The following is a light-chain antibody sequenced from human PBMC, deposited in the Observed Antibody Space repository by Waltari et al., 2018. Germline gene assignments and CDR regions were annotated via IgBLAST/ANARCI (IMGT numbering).Light chain of an antibody. CDR2: AAS. V-gene: IGKV1-12*01. J-gene: IGKJ4*01. CDR1: QDISRW. Sequence: DIQMTQFPSSVSASVGDRVTITCRASQDISRWLAWYQQKTGKAPKFLIYAASNLQSGVPSRFSGTGSGTDFTLTISSLQPEDFATYYGQQANSFPLTFGGGTKVEIK. CDR3: QQANSFPLT.